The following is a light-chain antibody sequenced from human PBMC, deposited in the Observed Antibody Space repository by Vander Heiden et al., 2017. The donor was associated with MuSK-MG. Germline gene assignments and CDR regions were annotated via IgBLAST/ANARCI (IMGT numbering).Light chain of an antibody. CDR1: QSVSSY. J-gene: IGKJ4*01. CDR3: QQRSNGFT. V-gene: IGKV3-11*01. Sequence: EIVLTQSPATLSLSPGERATLSCRASQSVSSYLAWYQQKPGQAPRLLIYDASNRATGIPDRFSGSGSVKDFTLTSSSREHEDFAVYYCQQRSNGFTFGGGTKVEIK. CDR2: DAS.